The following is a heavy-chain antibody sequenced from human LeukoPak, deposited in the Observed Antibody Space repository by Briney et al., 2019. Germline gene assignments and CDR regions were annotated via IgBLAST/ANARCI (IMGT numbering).Heavy chain of an antibody. Sequence: PEESLKISCKGSGYRFISYWIAWVRHTPGKGLECMGIIYPGDSGTRYSPSFQGQVTISADESINTAYLQWSSLKASDTAVYYCARQNGIVGAPIDYWGQGTLVTVSS. CDR1: GYRFISYW. D-gene: IGHD1-26*01. CDR3: ARQNGIVGAPIDY. J-gene: IGHJ4*02. CDR2: IYPGDSGT. V-gene: IGHV5-51*01.